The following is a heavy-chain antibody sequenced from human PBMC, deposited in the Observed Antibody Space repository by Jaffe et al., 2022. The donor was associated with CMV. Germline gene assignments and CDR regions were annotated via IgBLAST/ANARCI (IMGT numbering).Heavy chain of an antibody. CDR1: GFTFSDYY. V-gene: IGHV3-11*01. J-gene: IGHJ6*02. CDR2: ISSSGSTI. CDR3: ARGTKPEDIWIGAEYYYGMDV. D-gene: IGHD2-15*01. Sequence: QVQLVESGGGLVKPGGSLRLSCAASGFTFSDYYMSWIRQAPGKGLEWVSYISSSGSTIYYADSVKGRFTISRDNAKNSLYLQMNSLRAEDTAVYYCARGTKPEDIWIGAEYYYGMDVWGQGTTVTVSS.